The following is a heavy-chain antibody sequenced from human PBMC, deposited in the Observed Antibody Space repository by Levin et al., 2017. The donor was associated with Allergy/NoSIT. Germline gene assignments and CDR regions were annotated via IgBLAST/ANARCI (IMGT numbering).Heavy chain of an antibody. CDR3: TTYSSSWYYFDY. CDR2: IKSNTDGGTT. J-gene: IGHJ4*02. D-gene: IGHD6-13*01. V-gene: IGHV3-15*01. Sequence: GGSLRLSCAASGITFSNAWMSWARQAPGKGLEWVGRIKSNTDGGTTEYAAPVKGRFSISRDDSKNTLYLQMNSLKTEDTAIYFCTTYSSSWYYFDYWGQGTLVTVSS. CDR1: GITFSNAW.